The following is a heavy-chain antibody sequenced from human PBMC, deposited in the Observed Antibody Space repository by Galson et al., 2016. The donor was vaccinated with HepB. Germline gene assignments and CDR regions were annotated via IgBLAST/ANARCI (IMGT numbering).Heavy chain of an antibody. CDR3: ARGNYSAFDI. CDR2: INHSGST. D-gene: IGHD2-21*01. CDR1: GGSFSGYY. Sequence: ETLSLTCAVYGGSFSGYYWSWIRQPPGKGLEWIGEINHSGSTNYNPSLKSRVTISVDTSKNQFSQKLSSVTAADTAVYYCARGNYSAFDIWGQGTMVTVSP. J-gene: IGHJ3*02. V-gene: IGHV4-34*01.